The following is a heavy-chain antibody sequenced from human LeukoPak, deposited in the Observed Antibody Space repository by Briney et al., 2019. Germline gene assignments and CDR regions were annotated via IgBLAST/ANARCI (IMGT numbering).Heavy chain of an antibody. D-gene: IGHD4-17*01. J-gene: IGHJ5*02. V-gene: IGHV4-59*01. CDR1: GGSISSYY. CDR3: ARVNYGDYVWFDP. CDR2: IYYSGST. Sequence: SETLSLTCTVSGGSISSYYWSWIRQPPGKGLEWIGYIYYSGSTNYNPSLKSRVTISVDTSKNQFSLKLSSVTAADTAVYYCARVNYGDYVWFDPWGQGTLVTVSS.